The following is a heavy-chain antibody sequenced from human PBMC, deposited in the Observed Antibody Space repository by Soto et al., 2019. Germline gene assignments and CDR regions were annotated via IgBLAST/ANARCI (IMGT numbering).Heavy chain of an antibody. D-gene: IGHD3-16*02. CDR3: ARASHRGAFDY. CDR1: GGSISSYY. V-gene: IGHV4-59*01. CDR2: IYYSGST. Sequence: SETLSLTCTVSGGSISSYYWSWIRQPPGKGLEWIGYIYYSGSTNYNPSLKSRVTISVDTSKNQFSLKLSSVTAADTAVYYCARASHRGAFDYWGQGSLVTVS. J-gene: IGHJ4*02.